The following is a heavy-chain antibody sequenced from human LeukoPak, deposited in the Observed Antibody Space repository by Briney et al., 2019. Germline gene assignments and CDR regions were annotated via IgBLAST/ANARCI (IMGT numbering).Heavy chain of an antibody. CDR3: ARGEHVVAASYSFVWFDP. Sequence: SVKVSCKASGGTFISYAISWVRQAPGQGLEWMGGIIPIFGTANYAQKFQGRVTITADESTSTAYMELSSLRSEDTAVYYCARGEHVVAASYSFVWFDPWGQGTLVTVSS. J-gene: IGHJ5*02. V-gene: IGHV1-69*01. CDR2: IIPIFGTA. D-gene: IGHD2-15*01. CDR1: GGTFISYA.